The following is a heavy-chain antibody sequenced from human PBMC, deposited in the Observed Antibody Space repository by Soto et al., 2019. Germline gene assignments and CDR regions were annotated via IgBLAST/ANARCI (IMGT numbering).Heavy chain of an antibody. CDR2: ISYDGSNK. CDR1: GFTFSSYA. J-gene: IGHJ4*02. Sequence: GGSLRLSCAASGFTFSSYAMHWVRQAPGKGLEWVAVISYDGSNKYYVESVKGRFTISRDNSKNTLYLQMNSLRAEDTAVYYCARDLSYYDSSGEIDYWGQGTLVTVSS. D-gene: IGHD3-22*01. CDR3: ARDLSYYDSSGEIDY. V-gene: IGHV3-30-3*01.